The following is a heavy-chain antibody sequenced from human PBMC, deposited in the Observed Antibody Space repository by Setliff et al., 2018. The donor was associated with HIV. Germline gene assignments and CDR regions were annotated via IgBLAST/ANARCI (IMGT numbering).Heavy chain of an antibody. J-gene: IGHJ4*02. V-gene: IGHV4-61*02. CDR3: ARDGRIDTAMN. CDR1: GASVTSGGYF. CDR2: IYTAGTT. D-gene: IGHD2-2*01. Sequence: KPSETLSLTCTVSGASVTSGGYFWSWIRQPAGKGLEWIGRIYTAGTTNYNPSVKSRVTIALDTSKNQFSLNLTSVTAADTAVYYCARDGRIDTAMNWGQGTLVTVSS.